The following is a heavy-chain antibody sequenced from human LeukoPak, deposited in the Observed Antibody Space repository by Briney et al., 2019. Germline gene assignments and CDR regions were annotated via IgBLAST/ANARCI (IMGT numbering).Heavy chain of an antibody. V-gene: IGHV3-21*01. J-gene: IGHJ4*02. Sequence: PGGSLRLSCEASGFSISNYNMNWVRQAPGKGLEWASSISGSSRHIYYTESMTGRLTISSDNAKNSLYLQMNSLRAEDTAVYYCVRDLRIGRSTVTPYYFDSWGQGTLVTVSS. CDR2: ISGSSRHI. CDR1: GFSISNYN. D-gene: IGHD4-17*01. CDR3: VRDLRIGRSTVTPYYFDS.